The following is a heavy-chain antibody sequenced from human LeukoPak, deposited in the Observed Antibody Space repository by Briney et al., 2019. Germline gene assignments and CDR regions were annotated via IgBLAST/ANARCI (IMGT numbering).Heavy chain of an antibody. V-gene: IGHV4-61*02. CDR2: IYTSGST. J-gene: IGHJ6*03. CDR1: GGSISSGSYY. CDR3: ARSRLYQLLRGGRNYYYYYMDV. Sequence: PSQTLSLTCTVSGGSISSGSYYWSWIRQPAGKGLEWIGRIYTSGSTNYNPSLKSRVTISVDTSKNQFSLKLSSVTAADTAVYYCARSRLYQLLRGGRNYYYYYMDVWGKGTTVTISS. D-gene: IGHD2-2*01.